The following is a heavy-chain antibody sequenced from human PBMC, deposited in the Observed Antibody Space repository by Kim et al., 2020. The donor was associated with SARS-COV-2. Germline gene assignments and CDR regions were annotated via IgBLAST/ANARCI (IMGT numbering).Heavy chain of an antibody. V-gene: IGHV1-58*01. CDR3: SADGNDYGDYYFHY. D-gene: IGHD4-17*01. Sequence: QKFQERVTITRDMSTSTAYMELSSLRSEDTAVYYCSADGNDYGDYYFHYWGQGTLVTVSS. J-gene: IGHJ4*02.